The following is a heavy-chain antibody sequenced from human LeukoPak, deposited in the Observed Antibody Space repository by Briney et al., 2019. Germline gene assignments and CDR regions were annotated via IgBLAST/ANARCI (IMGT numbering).Heavy chain of an antibody. J-gene: IGHJ2*01. D-gene: IGHD6-19*01. CDR2: INYSGST. CDR3: ARALYSSGSSYWYFGL. V-gene: IGHV4-39*07. CDR1: GASISSRSYY. Sequence: KPSETLSLTCTVSGASISSRSYYWGWIRQPPGKGLEWIGSINYSGSTSYNPSLKSRVTISADTSKNQFSLKLSSVTAADTAVYYCARALYSSGSSYWYFGLWGRGTLVTVSS.